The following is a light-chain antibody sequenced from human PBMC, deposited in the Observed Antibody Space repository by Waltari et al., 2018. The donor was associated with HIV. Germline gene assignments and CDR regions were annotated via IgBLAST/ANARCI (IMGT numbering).Light chain of an antibody. J-gene: IGLJ2*01. CDR2: KDD. CDR1: LLARKY. Sequence: SYELTQPSSVSVSPGQTARITCSGDLLARKYIRWFQHKPGQAPLLIIYKDDVRPEGIPGRFSGSSSGTTVTLTITGAQADDEADYYCYSATYDIQVFGGGTRLSVL. V-gene: IGLV3-27*01. CDR3: YSATYDIQV.